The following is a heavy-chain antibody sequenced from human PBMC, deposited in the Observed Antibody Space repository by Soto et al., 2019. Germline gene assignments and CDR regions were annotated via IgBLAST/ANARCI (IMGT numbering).Heavy chain of an antibody. V-gene: IGHV4-59*01. D-gene: IGHD6-6*01. CDR2: VYDTGST. Sequence: SETLSLTCSVSGGSISGYYWSWIRQAPGKGLEWIGYVYDTGSTCYNPSLQSRVTISVDTSKKQFSLSLRLVTAADTAVYFCARSIAVPSSHIDHWGQGTRVTVSS. CDR1: GGSISGYY. CDR3: ARSIAVPSSHIDH. J-gene: IGHJ4*02.